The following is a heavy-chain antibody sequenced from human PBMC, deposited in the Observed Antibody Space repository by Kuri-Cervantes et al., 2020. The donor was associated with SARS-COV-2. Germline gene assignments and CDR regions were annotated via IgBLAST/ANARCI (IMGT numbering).Heavy chain of an antibody. J-gene: IGHJ6*03. CDR1: GGSTSSSSYY. Sequence: SETLSLTCNVSGGSTSSSSYYWGWIRQPPGKGLEWIGSIYYSGSTYYNPSHKSRVTISVDTSKNQFSLKLSSVTAADTAVYYCAREVVYYYYYMDVWGKGTTVTVSS. D-gene: IGHD2-2*01. V-gene: IGHV4-39*07. CDR2: IYYSGST. CDR3: AREVVYYYYYMDV.